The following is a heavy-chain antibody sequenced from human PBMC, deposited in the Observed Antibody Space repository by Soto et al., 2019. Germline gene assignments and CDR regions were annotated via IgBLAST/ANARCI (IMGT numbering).Heavy chain of an antibody. CDR3: AKVRYCSSTSCQAWFDP. Sequence: GGSLRLSCAASGFTFSSYAMSWVRQAPGKGLEWVSAISGSGGSTYYADSVKGRFTISRDNSRNTLYLQMNSLRAEDTAVYYCAKVRYCSSTSCQAWFDPWGHGTLVTVSS. V-gene: IGHV3-23*01. D-gene: IGHD2-2*01. CDR2: ISGSGGST. CDR1: GFTFSSYA. J-gene: IGHJ5*02.